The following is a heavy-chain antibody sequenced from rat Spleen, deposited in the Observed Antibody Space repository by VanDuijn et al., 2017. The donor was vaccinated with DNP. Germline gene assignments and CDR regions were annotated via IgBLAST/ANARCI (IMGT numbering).Heavy chain of an antibody. J-gene: IGHJ2*01. CDR2: ISSGGIT. CDR3: TRAGDLLRIVTSYFDY. CDR1: GLSLTSNS. Sequence: QVQLKESGPGLVQPSQTLSLTCTVSGLSLTSNSVSWIRQPPGKVLEWIAAISSGGITFYNSALKSRLSISRDTSKSQVFLQMHRPHAEDTAIYFCTRAGDLLRIVTSYFDYWGQGVIVTVSS. D-gene: IGHD1-6*01. V-gene: IGHV2S12*01.